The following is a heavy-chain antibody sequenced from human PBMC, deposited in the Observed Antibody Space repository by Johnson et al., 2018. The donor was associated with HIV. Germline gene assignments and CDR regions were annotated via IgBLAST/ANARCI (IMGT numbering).Heavy chain of an antibody. V-gene: IGHV3-7*05. J-gene: IGHJ3*02. Sequence: VQLVESGGGVVQPGRSLRLSCAASGFTFSSYAMHWVRQAPGKGLEWVANINQDGSEKYYVDSVKGRFTISRDNAKNSLYLQMNSLRVEDTAVYYCASSQGSGEGAFDIWGQGTMVTVSS. D-gene: IGHD2-21*01. CDR2: INQDGSEK. CDR3: ASSQGSGEGAFDI. CDR1: GFTFSSYA.